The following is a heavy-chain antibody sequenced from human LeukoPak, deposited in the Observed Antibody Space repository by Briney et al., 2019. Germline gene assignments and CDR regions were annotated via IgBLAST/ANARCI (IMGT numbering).Heavy chain of an antibody. J-gene: IGHJ6*02. D-gene: IGHD6-13*01. CDR1: GFTFSSYE. Sequence: GGSLRLSCAASGFTFSSYEMNWVRQAPGKGLEWVSYISSSGSTIYYADSVKGRFTISRDNAKNSLYLQMNSLRAEDTAVYYCARDRGKVSSIYTGYYYGMDVWGQGTTVTVSS. CDR2: ISSSGSTI. V-gene: IGHV3-48*03. CDR3: ARDRGKVSSIYTGYYYGMDV.